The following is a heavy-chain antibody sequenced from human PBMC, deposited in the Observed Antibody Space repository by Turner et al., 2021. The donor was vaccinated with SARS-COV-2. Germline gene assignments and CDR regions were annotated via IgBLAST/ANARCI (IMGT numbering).Heavy chain of an antibody. D-gene: IGHD3-22*01. CDR3: AGIQSYDRSDYYGMDV. J-gene: IGHJ6*02. Sequence: QVLLVESGGGVVQPGRSLRLYCSAYGFTFSSYAMNWVSQAPGKGLEWVAVISYDGSNKYYADSVKGRFTISRDNSKNTLYLQMNSLRAEDTAVYYCAGIQSYDRSDYYGMDVWGQGTTVTVSS. V-gene: IGHV3-30-3*01. CDR1: GFTFSSYA. CDR2: ISYDGSNK.